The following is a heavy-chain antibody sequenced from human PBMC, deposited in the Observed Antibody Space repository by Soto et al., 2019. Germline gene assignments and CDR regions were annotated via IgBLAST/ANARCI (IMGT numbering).Heavy chain of an antibody. D-gene: IGHD3-22*01. CDR2: IIPILGIA. Sequence: SVKVSCKASGGTFSSYTISWVRQAPGQGLEWMGRIIPILGIANYAQKFQGRVTITADKSTSTAYMELSSLRSEDTAVYYCARDKYYDSSGPYYGMDVWGQGTTVTVSS. CDR1: GGTFSSYT. CDR3: ARDKYYDSSGPYYGMDV. J-gene: IGHJ6*02. V-gene: IGHV1-69*04.